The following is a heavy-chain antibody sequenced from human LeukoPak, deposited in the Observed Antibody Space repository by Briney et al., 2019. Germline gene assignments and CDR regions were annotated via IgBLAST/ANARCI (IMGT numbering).Heavy chain of an antibody. CDR2: INAGNGNT. CDR1: GYTFTSYT. D-gene: IGHD3-10*01. CDR3: ATRLLWFEKNFDP. J-gene: IGHJ5*02. Sequence: GASVKVSCKASGYTFTSYTIHWVRQAPGQRLEWMGWINAGNGNTKYSQKFQGRVTITRDTSASTAYMELSSLRSEDTAVYYCATRLLWFEKNFDPWGQGTLVTVSS. V-gene: IGHV1-3*01.